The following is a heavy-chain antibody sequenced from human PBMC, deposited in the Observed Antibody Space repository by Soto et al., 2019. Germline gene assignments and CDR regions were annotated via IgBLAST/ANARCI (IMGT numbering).Heavy chain of an antibody. J-gene: IGHJ3*02. D-gene: IGHD3-22*01. CDR3: ARAGYYYDSSGYYIDAFDI. V-gene: IGHV4-30-2*01. CDR2: IYHSGST. Sequence: QLQLQESGSGLVKPSQTLSLTCAVSGGSISSGGYSWSWIWQPPGKGLEWIGYIYHSGSTYYNPSLKSRVTISVDRSKNQFSLKLSSVTAADTAVYYCARAGYYYDSSGYYIDAFDIWGQGTMVTVSS. CDR1: GGSISSGGYS.